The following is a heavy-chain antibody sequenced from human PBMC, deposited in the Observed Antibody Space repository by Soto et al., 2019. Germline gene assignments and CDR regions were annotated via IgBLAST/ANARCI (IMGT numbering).Heavy chain of an antibody. CDR3: ARDLYDSSGYDS. J-gene: IGHJ5*01. CDR1: GFTFSDYY. D-gene: IGHD3-22*01. Sequence: PGGSLRLSCAASGFTFSDYYMSWIRQAPGKGLEWVSYISSSSSYTNYADSVKGRFTISRDNAKNSLYLQMNSLRAEDTAVYYCARDLYDSSGYDSWGQGTLVTVSS. V-gene: IGHV3-11*05. CDR2: ISSSSSYT.